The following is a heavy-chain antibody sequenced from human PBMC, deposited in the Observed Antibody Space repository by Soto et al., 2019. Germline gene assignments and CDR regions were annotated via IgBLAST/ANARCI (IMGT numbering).Heavy chain of an antibody. CDR3: AIALDIVVVVAATPGPRMDV. J-gene: IGHJ6*02. D-gene: IGHD2-15*01. CDR2: IIPIFGTA. Sequence: SVKVSCKASGGTFSSYAISWVRQAPGQGLEWMGGIIPIFGTANYAQKFQGRVTITADESTSTAYMELSSLRSEDTAVYYCAIALDIVVVVAATPGPRMDVWGQGTTVTVSS. CDR1: GGTFSSYA. V-gene: IGHV1-69*13.